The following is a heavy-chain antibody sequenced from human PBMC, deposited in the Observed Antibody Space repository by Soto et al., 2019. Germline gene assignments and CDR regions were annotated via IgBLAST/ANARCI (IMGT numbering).Heavy chain of an antibody. V-gene: IGHV3-21*01. CDR3: ARPGMEYFRAFDI. Sequence: GGSLRLSCAASGFTFSSYSMNWVRQAPGQGLECVSSISSSSSYIYYADSVKGRFTISRDNAKNSLYLQMNSLRAEDTAVYYCARPGMEYFRAFDIWGQGTMVTVSS. CDR1: GFTFSSYS. CDR2: ISSSSSYI. D-gene: IGHD3-10*02. J-gene: IGHJ3*02.